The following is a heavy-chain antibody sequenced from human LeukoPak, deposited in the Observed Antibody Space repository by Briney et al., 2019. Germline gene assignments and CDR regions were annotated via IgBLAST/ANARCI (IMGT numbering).Heavy chain of an antibody. D-gene: IGHD6-13*01. V-gene: IGHV1-69*04. Sequence: SVKVSCKASGGTFSSYVISWVRQAPGQGLELMGRIIPILGIANYAQKFQGRVTITADKSTSTAYMELSSLRSEDTAVYYCAKPPDSYSSSWYYFDYWGQGTLVTVSS. J-gene: IGHJ4*02. CDR3: AKPPDSYSSSWYYFDY. CDR2: IIPILGIA. CDR1: GGTFSSYV.